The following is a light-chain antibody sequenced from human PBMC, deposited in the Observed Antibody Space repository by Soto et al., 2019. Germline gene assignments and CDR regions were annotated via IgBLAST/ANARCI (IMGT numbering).Light chain of an antibody. V-gene: IGKV3-20*01. CDR3: QQYCSSPMYT. J-gene: IGKJ2*01. CDR2: GAS. Sequence: ESVLTQSPGTLSLSPGERATLSCRASQSVSSNYLAWYQQKPGQAPRLLIYGASSRATGIPDRFSGSGSGTDFNLTISRLEPEDFALYYCQQYCSSPMYTFGQGTKLEIK. CDR1: QSVSSNY.